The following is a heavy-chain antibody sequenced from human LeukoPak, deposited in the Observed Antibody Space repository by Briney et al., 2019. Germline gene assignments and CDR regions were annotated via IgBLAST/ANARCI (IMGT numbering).Heavy chain of an antibody. D-gene: IGHD1-26*01. CDR2: INTDGSST. Sequence: GGSLRLSCAASGFTFSSYWMHWVGQAPGKGLLWVSRINTDGSSTNFADSVRGRFTISRDNAKNTLYLQMNSLRAEDTAVYYCTRDLSGTYYGRFDYWGQGTLVTVSS. CDR3: TRDLSGTYYGRFDY. J-gene: IGHJ4*02. V-gene: IGHV3-74*01. CDR1: GFTFSSYW.